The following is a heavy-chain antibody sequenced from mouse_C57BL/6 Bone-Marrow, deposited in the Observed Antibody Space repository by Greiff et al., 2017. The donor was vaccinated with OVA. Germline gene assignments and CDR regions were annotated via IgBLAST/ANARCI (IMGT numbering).Heavy chain of an antibody. Sequence: QVQLQQPGAELVRPGSSVKLSCKASGYTFTSYWMHWVKQRPIQGLEWIGNIDPSDSETHYNQKFKDKATLTVDKSSSTAYMQRSSLTSEDSAVYYCARRNYYAMDYWGQGTSVTVSS. V-gene: IGHV1-52*01. CDR1: GYTFTSYW. J-gene: IGHJ4*01. CDR2: IDPSDSET. CDR3: ARRNYYAMDY.